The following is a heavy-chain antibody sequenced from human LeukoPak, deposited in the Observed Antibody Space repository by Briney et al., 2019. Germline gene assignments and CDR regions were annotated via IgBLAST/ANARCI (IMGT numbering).Heavy chain of an antibody. V-gene: IGHV4-59*08. Sequence: SETLSLTCTVSGGSMSNYYWTWIRQPPGKGLEWIGYIYYSGSTNYNPSLKSRVTISVDTSKNQFSLKLSSVTAADTAVYYCARQGIQLWLPFDYWGQGTLVTVSS. CDR2: IYYSGST. J-gene: IGHJ4*02. CDR3: ARQGIQLWLPFDY. CDR1: GGSMSNYY. D-gene: IGHD5-18*01.